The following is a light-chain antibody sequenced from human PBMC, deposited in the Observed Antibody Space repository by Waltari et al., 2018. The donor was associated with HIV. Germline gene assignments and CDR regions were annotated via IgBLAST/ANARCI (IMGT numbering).Light chain of an antibody. CDR3: QQAYSIPFT. V-gene: IGKV4-1*01. CDR2: WAS. CDR1: QSVLYSGNNKNQ. J-gene: IGKJ3*01. Sequence: EIVMTQSPDSLAVSLGERATINCKSSQSVLYSGNNKNQLAWYQQKPGQPPKLLIYWASTRDSGVPDPFSGSGSGTDFTLTITSLQAEDVAVYYCQQAYSIPFTFGPGTRVDFK.